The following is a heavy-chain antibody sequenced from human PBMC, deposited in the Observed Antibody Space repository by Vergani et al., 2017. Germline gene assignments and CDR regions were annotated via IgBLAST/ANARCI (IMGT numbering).Heavy chain of an antibody. CDR3: AKDLTADYYGSGSYYNDAFDI. CDR1: GFTFSSYA. J-gene: IGHJ3*02. CDR2: ISGSGGST. Sequence: EVQLLESGGGFVQPGGSLRVSCVASGFTFSSYAMSWVRQAPGKGLEWVSAISGSGGSTYYADSVKGRFTISRDNSKNTLYLQMNSLRAEDTAVYYCAKDLTADYYGSGSYYNDAFDIWGQGTMVTVSS. V-gene: IGHV3-23*01. D-gene: IGHD3-10*01.